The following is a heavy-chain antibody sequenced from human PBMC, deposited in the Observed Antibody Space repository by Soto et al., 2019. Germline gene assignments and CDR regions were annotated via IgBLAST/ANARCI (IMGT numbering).Heavy chain of an antibody. CDR2: IYTSGST. CDR1: GGSISSYY. CDR3: ARSGAAAGSCYYYGMDV. V-gene: IGHV4-4*07. J-gene: IGHJ6*02. Sequence: PSETLSLTCTVSGGSISSYYWSWIRQPAGKGLEWIGRIYTSGSTNYNPSLKSRVTMSVDTSKNQFSLKLSSVTAADTAVYYCARSGAAAGSCYYYGMDVWGQGTTVTVSS. D-gene: IGHD6-13*01.